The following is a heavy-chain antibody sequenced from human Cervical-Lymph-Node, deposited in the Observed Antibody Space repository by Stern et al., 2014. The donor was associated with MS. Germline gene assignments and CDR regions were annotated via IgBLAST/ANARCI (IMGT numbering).Heavy chain of an antibody. D-gene: IGHD6-19*01. CDR2: FNPNSGGT. CDR3: AREVAGTVRSADALDI. J-gene: IGHJ3*02. V-gene: IGHV1-2*02. CDR1: GYTFTGYY. Sequence: QLGESGAEVRKPGASVNVSCTASGYTFTGYYLYWVRQAPGQGLEWMGWFNPNSGGTNYAPKCQGRVTMTRDTSISTAYMELRRLTSDDTAVYFCAREVAGTVRSADALDIWGQGTVVTVSS.